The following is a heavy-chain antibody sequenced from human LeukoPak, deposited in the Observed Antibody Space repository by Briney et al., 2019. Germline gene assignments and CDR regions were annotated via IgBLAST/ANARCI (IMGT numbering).Heavy chain of an antibody. CDR3: ARESCSSTSCYVDLKYYFDY. Sequence: GGSLRLSCAASGFTFSSYSMNWVRQAPGKGLEWVSSISSSSSYIYYADSVKGRFTISRDNAKNSLYLQMNSLRAEDTAVYYCARESCSSTSCYVDLKYYFDYWGQGTLVTVSS. CDR1: GFTFSSYS. D-gene: IGHD2-2*01. CDR2: ISSSSSYI. J-gene: IGHJ4*02. V-gene: IGHV3-21*01.